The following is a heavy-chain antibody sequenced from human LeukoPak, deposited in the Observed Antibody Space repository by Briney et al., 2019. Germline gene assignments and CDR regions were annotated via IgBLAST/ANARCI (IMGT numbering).Heavy chain of an antibody. CDR1: GFTFSSYS. D-gene: IGHD3-22*01. Sequence: GGALRLSCAASGFTFSSYSMNWVRQAPGKGLEWVSYISSSSSTIYYADTVKGRFTISRDNANNSLYLQMNSLSAEDTAVYYCARDGPPEYYYDSSGYSFGFDYWGQGTLVTVSS. J-gene: IGHJ4*02. CDR2: ISSSSSTI. V-gene: IGHV3-48*04. CDR3: ARDGPPEYYYDSSGYSFGFDY.